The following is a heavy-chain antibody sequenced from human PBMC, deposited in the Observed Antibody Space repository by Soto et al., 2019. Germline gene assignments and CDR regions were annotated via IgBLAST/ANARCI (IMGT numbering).Heavy chain of an antibody. V-gene: IGHV3-33*01. D-gene: IGHD6-25*01. CDR3: ARDNAAATVLYY. Sequence: QVQLVESGGGVVQPGRSLRLSCATSGFTFSGYAIHWVRQAPGKGLEGVAVIRSDGNNKEYADSVKGRFTISRDNSKNTLYLQMNTLGADDTAVYYCARDNAAATVLYYWGQGTLVTVSS. CDR1: GFTFSGYA. J-gene: IGHJ4*02. CDR2: IRSDGNNK.